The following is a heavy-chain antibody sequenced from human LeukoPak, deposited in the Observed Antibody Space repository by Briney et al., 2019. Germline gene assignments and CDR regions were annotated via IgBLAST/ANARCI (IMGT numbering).Heavy chain of an antibody. CDR1: GFTVSNNY. J-gene: IGHJ4*02. D-gene: IGHD1-26*01. Sequence: GGSLRLSCAASGFTVSNNYMSWVRQAPGKGLEWVSLIYSGGSTYYADSVRGRFTISRDSSKNTLYLQLNSLRAEDTAVYYCAAWSGRTYYYFDYWGQGTLVTVSS. CDR2: IYSGGST. V-gene: IGHV3-66*01. CDR3: AAWSGRTYYYFDY.